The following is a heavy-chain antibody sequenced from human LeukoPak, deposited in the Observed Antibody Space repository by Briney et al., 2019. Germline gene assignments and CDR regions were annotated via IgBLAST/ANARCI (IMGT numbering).Heavy chain of an antibody. V-gene: IGHV4-30-4*01. D-gene: IGHD4-23*01. CDR2: IYYSGST. Sequence: SETLSLTCTVSGGSLSSGDYYWSWIRQPPGKGLEWIGYIYYSGSTFYNPSLESRVTISVDTSKNQFSLKLSSVTAADTAVYYCARVSVVPVWGQGTLVTVSS. CDR3: ARVSVVPV. J-gene: IGHJ4*02. CDR1: GGSLSSGDYY.